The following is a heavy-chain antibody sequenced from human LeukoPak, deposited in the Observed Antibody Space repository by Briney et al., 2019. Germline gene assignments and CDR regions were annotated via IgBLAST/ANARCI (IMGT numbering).Heavy chain of an antibody. D-gene: IGHD3-10*02. Sequence: GGSLRLSCAASRFTFSSYGMHWVRRAPGKGLEWVAYIQYDGSNEQYADSVKGRFTISRDNAKNSLYLQMNSLRAEDTAVYYCAELGITMIGGVWGKGTTVTISS. CDR1: RFTFSSYG. J-gene: IGHJ6*04. CDR2: IQYDGSNE. V-gene: IGHV3-30*02. CDR3: AELGITMIGGV.